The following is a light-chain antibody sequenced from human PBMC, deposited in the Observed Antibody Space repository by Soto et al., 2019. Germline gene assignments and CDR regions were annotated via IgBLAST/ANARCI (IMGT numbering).Light chain of an antibody. CDR3: QSYDTNLSGGV. CDR1: SSNIGANYE. V-gene: IGLV1-40*01. Sequence: QSVLTQPPSVSGAPGQTVTISCTGTSSNIGANYEVHWYQQLPGTPPKLLIFENIRRPSGVPDRFSGSKSGTSVSLAITGLQAGDEADYYCQSYDTNLSGGVFGGGTKLTVL. J-gene: IGLJ3*02. CDR2: ENI.